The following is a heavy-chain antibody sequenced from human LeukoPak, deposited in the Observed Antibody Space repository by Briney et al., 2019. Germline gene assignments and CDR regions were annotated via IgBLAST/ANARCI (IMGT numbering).Heavy chain of an antibody. CDR2: INPNSGAT. Sequence: ASVKVSCKASGYTFGGFYMHWVRQAPGQGLECMGWINPNSGATNYAQKFQGRVTMTGDPSINTVYVELSRLRSDDTAVYYCARPQVWYGVKGGMDVWGQGTTVTVSS. D-gene: IGHD6-13*01. CDR3: ARPQVWYGVKGGMDV. V-gene: IGHV1-2*02. CDR1: GYTFGGFY. J-gene: IGHJ6*02.